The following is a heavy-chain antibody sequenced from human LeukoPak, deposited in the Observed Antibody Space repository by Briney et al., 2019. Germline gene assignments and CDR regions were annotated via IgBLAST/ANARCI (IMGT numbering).Heavy chain of an antibody. Sequence: SETLSLTCAVYGGSFSGYYWSWIRQPPGKGLEWIGEINHSGSTNYNPSLKSRVTISVDTSKNQFSLKLSSVTAADTAVYYCARGGIIAAAVYRNWFDPWGQGTLVIVSS. D-gene: IGHD6-13*01. CDR3: ARGGIIAAAVYRNWFDP. J-gene: IGHJ5*02. CDR2: INHSGST. V-gene: IGHV4-34*01. CDR1: GGSFSGYY.